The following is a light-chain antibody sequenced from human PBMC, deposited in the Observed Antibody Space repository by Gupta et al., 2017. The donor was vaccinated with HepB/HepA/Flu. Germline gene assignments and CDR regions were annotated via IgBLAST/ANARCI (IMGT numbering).Light chain of an antibody. J-gene: IGKJ1*01. Sequence: DIQMTQSPPTLSASVGDRVTITCRASQSINSWLAWYQQKPGKAPKLLIYQASRLQSGVPSRFSGGGSGTDFTLTISSLQPDDFATYYCQQYNSLWTFGQGTKVEIK. CDR2: QAS. CDR1: QSINSW. V-gene: IGKV1-5*03. CDR3: QQYNSLWT.